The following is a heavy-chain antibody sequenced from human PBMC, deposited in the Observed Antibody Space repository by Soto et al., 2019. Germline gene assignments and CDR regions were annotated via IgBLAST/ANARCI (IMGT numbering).Heavy chain of an antibody. D-gene: IGHD3-22*01. CDR2: IYYSGST. CDR1: GGSISSYY. J-gene: IGHJ4*02. V-gene: IGHV4-59*08. CDR3: ASQDSGGLFDY. Sequence: QVQLQESGPGLVKPSETLSLTCTVSGGSISSYYWSWIRQPPGKGLEWIGYIYYSGSTNYNPSLKSRVTISVDTSKNQFSLKLSSVTAADTAVYYCASQDSGGLFDYWGQGTLVTVSS.